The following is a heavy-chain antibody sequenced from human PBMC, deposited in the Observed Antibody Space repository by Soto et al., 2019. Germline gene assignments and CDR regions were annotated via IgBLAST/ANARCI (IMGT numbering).Heavy chain of an antibody. V-gene: IGHV3-53*01. CDR2: IYSGGST. CDR3: AVAARPAFDI. D-gene: IGHD6-6*01. J-gene: IGHJ3*02. Sequence: GGSLRLSCAASGFTVLLTYLLLVRQAPGKGLEWVSVIYSGGSTYYADSVKGRFPLSRATSKNPLYLQMNSLRAEDTAVYYCAVAARPAFDIWGQGTMVTVSS. CDR1: GFTVLLTY.